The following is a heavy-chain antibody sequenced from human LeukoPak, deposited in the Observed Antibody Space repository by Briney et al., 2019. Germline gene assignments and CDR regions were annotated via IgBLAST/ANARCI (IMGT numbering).Heavy chain of an antibody. CDR2: IYSSGSA. J-gene: IGHJ6*02. CDR1: GGSISSSSYY. CDR3: ASRLSGRAITFGGVPFYGMDV. D-gene: IGHD3-16*01. Sequence: SETLSLTCTVSGGSISSSSYYWGWIRQPPGKGLEWIGNIYSSGSAYYNPSLKSRVTISVDKSKNQFSLKLSSVTAADTAVYYCASRLSGRAITFGGVPFYGMDVWGQGTTVTVSS. V-gene: IGHV4-39*07.